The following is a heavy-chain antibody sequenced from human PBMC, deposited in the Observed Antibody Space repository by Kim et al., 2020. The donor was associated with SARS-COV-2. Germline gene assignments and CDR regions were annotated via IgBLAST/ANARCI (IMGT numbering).Heavy chain of an antibody. D-gene: IGHD5-18*01. V-gene: IGHV1-24*01. CDR1: GYTLTELS. CDR3: ATSPPVPAMVGGCFDP. J-gene: IGHJ5*02. Sequence: ASVKVSCKVSGYTLTELSMHWVRQAPGKGLEWMGGFDPEDGETIYAQKFQGRVTMTEDTSTDTAYMELSSLRSEDTAVYYCATSPPVPAMVGGCFDPWGQGTLVTVSS. CDR2: FDPEDGET.